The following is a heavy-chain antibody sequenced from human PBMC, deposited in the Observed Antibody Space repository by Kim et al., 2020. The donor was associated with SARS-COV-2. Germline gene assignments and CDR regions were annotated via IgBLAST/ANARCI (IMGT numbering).Heavy chain of an antibody. J-gene: IGHJ6*02. CDR1: GGSFSGYY. CDR3: ARFGGYSYGPYYYAMDV. V-gene: IGHV4-34*01. CDR2: INHSGST. D-gene: IGHD5-18*01. Sequence: SETLSLTCAVYGGSFSGYYCSWIRQPPGKGLEWIGEINHSGSTNYNPSLKSRVTISVDTSKNQFSLKLSSVTAADTAVYYCARFGGYSYGPYYYAMDVWGQGTTVTVSS.